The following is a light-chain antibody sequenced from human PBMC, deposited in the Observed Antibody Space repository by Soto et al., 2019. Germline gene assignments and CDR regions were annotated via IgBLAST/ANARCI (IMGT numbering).Light chain of an antibody. Sequence: QSALTQPASVSGSPGQSITISCSGASSDVGGYNYVSWYQQHPGRAPKLMLYEVSKRPSGVSDRFSGSKSGNTASLTISGLQADDEAEYYCNSRTSSGSSVFGGGTQLTVL. J-gene: IGLJ2*01. CDR3: NSRTSSGSSV. V-gene: IGLV2-14*01. CDR2: EVS. CDR1: SSDVGGYNY.